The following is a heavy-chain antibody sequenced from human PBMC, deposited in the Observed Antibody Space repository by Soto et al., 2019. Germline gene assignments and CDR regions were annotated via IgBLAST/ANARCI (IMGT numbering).Heavy chain of an antibody. V-gene: IGHV3-48*02. CDR3: AREDILGTRSFDY. Sequence: GGSLRLSCGASGFIFSKYSMNWVRQAPGKGLEWLSYISSNSVTIYYADSVRGRFTIFRDNAKNSLYLQMNSLRDEDTAVYYYAREDILGTRSFDYWGQGALVTVSS. J-gene: IGHJ4*02. CDR2: ISSNSVTI. D-gene: IGHD1-26*01. CDR1: GFIFSKYS.